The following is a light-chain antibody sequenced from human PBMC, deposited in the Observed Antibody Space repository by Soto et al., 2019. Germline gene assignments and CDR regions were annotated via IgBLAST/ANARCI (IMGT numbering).Light chain of an antibody. V-gene: IGKV4-1*01. Sequence: DIVMTQSPDSLSVSLGERATINCKSSQTVLYSSNNKNHLAWYQQRQGQPPKLLFSWASTRESGVPDRFSASGSGTDFTLSIGSLQAEDVAVYYCQQYYSTPRTFGQGTKVEIK. CDR1: QTVLYSSNNKNH. CDR3: QQYYSTPRT. CDR2: WAS. J-gene: IGKJ1*01.